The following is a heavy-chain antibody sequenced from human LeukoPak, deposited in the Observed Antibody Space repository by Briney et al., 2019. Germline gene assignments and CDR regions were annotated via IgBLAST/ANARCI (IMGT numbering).Heavy chain of an antibody. Sequence: SETLSLTCTVFGGSISSGSYYWSWIRQPAGKGLEWIGHIYTSGSTNYNPSLKSRVTISVDTSKNQFSLKLSSVTAADTAVYYCARGNYYYMDVWGKGTTVTVSS. CDR3: ARGNYYYMDV. D-gene: IGHD3-10*01. J-gene: IGHJ6*03. CDR2: IYTSGST. CDR1: GGSISSGSYY. V-gene: IGHV4-61*09.